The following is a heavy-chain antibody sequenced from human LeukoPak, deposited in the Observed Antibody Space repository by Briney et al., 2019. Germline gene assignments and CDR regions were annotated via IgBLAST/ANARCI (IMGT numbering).Heavy chain of an antibody. CDR3: ARDFEWATDY. D-gene: IGHD3-9*01. CDR2: LTPGDGYT. V-gene: IGHV1-46*01. Sequence: ASVKVSCKTSGYTFTRHKIQWVRQAPGQGLEWMGILTPGDGYTKYAQRFQGRVTMTRDLSTSTVYMELSSLTSEDTAVCYCARDFEWATDYWGQGSLVTVSS. J-gene: IGHJ4*02. CDR1: GYTFTRHK.